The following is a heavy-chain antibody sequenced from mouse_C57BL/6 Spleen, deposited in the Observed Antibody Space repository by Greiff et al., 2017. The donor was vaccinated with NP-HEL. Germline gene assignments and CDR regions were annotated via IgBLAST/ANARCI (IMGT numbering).Heavy chain of an antibody. D-gene: IGHD2-10*01. CDR1: GYTFTSYW. J-gene: IGHJ2*01. Sequence: QVQLQQPGAELVKPGASVKLSCKASGYTFTSYWMQWVKQRPGQGLEWIGEIDPSDSYTNYNQTFKGKATLTVDTSSSTAYMQLSSLTSEDSAVYYCARSYDGNPGYFDYWGQGTTLTVSS. V-gene: IGHV1-50*01. CDR2: IDPSDSYT. CDR3: ARSYDGNPGYFDY.